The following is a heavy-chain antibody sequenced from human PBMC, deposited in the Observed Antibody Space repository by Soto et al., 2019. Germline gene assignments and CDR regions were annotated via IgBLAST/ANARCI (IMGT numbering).Heavy chain of an antibody. CDR1: GYTFTSYG. CDR2: ISAYNGNT. V-gene: IGHV1-18*01. D-gene: IGHD5-12*01. J-gene: IGHJ4*01. CDR3: ATAPGYEVPY. Sequence: QVQLVQSGAEVKKPGASVKVSCKASGYTFTSYGISWVRQAPGQGLEWMGWISAYNGNTNYAQKLQGRVTMTTDTSPSTAYMALRSLTPAATAVYSSATAPGYEVPYWRHRTLVTLSS.